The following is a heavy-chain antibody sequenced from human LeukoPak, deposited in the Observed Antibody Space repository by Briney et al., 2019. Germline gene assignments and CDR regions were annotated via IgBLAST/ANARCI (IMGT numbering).Heavy chain of an antibody. V-gene: IGHV3-30*04. CDR3: ARDTGDYYDTRGIFDY. CDR2: ISYDGSNK. J-gene: IGHJ4*02. D-gene: IGHD3-22*01. CDR1: GFTFSSYA. Sequence: GRSLRLSCAASGFTFSSYAMHWVRQAPGKGLEWVAVISYDGSNKYYADSVKGRFTISRDNSKNTLYLQMNSLRAEDTAVYYCARDTGDYYDTRGIFDYWGQGTLVTVSS.